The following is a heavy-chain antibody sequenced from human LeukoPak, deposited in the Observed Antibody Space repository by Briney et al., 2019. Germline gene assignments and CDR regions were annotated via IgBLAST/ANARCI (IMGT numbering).Heavy chain of an antibody. CDR3: AKVSGSTPIVYFDY. CDR1: GFTFDDYA. D-gene: IGHD2-15*01. V-gene: IGHV3-9*01. CDR2: ISWNSGSI. Sequence: GRSLRLSCAVSGFTFDDYAMHWVRQAPGKGLEWVSGISWNSGSIGYADSVKGRFTISRDNAKNSLYLQMNSLRAEDTALCYCAKVSGSTPIVYFDYWGQGTLVTVSS. J-gene: IGHJ4*02.